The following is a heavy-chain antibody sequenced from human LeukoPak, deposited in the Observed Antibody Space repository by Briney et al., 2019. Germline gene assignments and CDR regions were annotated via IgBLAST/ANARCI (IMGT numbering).Heavy chain of an antibody. CDR3: ARVPDIVVVPAAISNWFDP. D-gene: IGHD2-2*01. Sequence: ASVKVSCKASGGTFSSYAISWVRQAPGQGLEWMGWIGAYNGNTNYAQKLQGRVTMTTDTSTSTAYMELRSLRSDDTAVYYCARVPDIVVVPAAISNWFDPWGQGALVTVSS. V-gene: IGHV1-18*01. CDR1: GGTFSSYA. CDR2: IGAYNGNT. J-gene: IGHJ5*02.